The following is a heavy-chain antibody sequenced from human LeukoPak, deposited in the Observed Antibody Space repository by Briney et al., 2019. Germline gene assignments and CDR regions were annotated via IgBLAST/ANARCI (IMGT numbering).Heavy chain of an antibody. D-gene: IGHD2-2*01. CDR3: AKDLPAAYFDY. CDR2: IRNGGSTK. J-gene: IGHJ4*02. V-gene: IGHV3-30*02. CDR1: GFTFSSYW. Sequence: PGGSLRLSCAASGFTFSSYWMHWVRQAPGKGLEWVAFIRNGGSTKFYADSVKGRFTISRDNSENTLYLQMNSLRAEDTAVYYCAKDLPAAYFDYWGQGALVTVSS.